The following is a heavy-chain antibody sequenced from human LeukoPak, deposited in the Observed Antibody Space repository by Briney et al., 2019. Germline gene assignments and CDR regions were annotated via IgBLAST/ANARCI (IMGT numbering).Heavy chain of an antibody. CDR1: GFTFSSYG. D-gene: IGHD3-22*01. J-gene: IGHJ4*02. CDR2: ISYDGSNK. V-gene: IGHV3-30*18. CDR3: AKGDDSSGYIFDY. Sequence: GGSLRLSCAASGFTFSSYGMHWVRQAPGKGLEWVAVISYDGSNKYYADPVKGRFTISRDNSKNTLYLQMNSLRAEDTAVYYCAKGDDSSGYIFDYWGQGTLVTVSS.